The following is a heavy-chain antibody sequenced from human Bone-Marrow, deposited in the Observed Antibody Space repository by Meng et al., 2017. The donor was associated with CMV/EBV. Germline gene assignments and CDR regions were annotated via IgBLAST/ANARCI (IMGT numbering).Heavy chain of an antibody. J-gene: IGHJ6*02. CDR2: IYYSGST. CDR1: GGSISSSSSY. D-gene: IGHD3-3*01. CDR3: ARNNYDFWSGGPYYYGMDV. V-gene: IGHV4-61*05. Sequence: SETLSLTCTVSGGSISSSSSYWGWIRQPPGKGLEWIGYIYYSGSTNYNPSLKSRVTISVDTSKNQFSLKLSSVTAADTAVYYCARNNYDFWSGGPYYYGMDVWGQGTTVTVSS.